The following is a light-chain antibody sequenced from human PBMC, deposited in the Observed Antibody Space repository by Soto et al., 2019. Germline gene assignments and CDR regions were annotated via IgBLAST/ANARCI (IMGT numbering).Light chain of an antibody. Sequence: DIQMTQSPSYLSASVGDRVTITCRASQSISTYVNWYQQKPGKAPQLLIHAASSLQGGVPSRFSGSGSGTDFTLTISSLHPEDFATYYCQHSYSIPYGFGQATKLEIE. CDR2: AAS. V-gene: IGKV1-39*01. CDR3: QHSYSIPYG. CDR1: QSISTY. J-gene: IGKJ2*03.